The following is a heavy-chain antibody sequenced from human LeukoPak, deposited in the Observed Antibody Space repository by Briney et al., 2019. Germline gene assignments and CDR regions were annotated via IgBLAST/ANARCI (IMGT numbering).Heavy chain of an antibody. J-gene: IGHJ1*01. CDR2: IYYIGSP. Sequence: SETLSLTCTVSGGAINSYHRTWIRQPPGKGLEWIASIYYIGSPKYNPSLESRVTISVDTSKNQFSLKVNSLTAADTAVYYCARDRVTGLPFSEHWGQGTLVTVSS. CDR1: GGAINSYH. V-gene: IGHV4-59*12. D-gene: IGHD7-27*01. CDR3: ARDRVTGLPFSEH.